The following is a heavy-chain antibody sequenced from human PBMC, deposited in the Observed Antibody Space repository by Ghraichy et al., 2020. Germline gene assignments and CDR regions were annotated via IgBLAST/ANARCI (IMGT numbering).Heavy chain of an antibody. Sequence: GGSLRLSCAASGFTFSSYGMHWVRQAPGKGLEWVAVISYDGSNKYYADSVKGRFTISRDNSKNTLYLQMNSLRAEDTAVYYCAKDSREYSGSYYGDYWGQGTLVTVSS. CDR3: AKDSREYSGSYYGDY. CDR1: GFTFSSYG. CDR2: ISYDGSNK. V-gene: IGHV3-30*18. J-gene: IGHJ4*02. D-gene: IGHD1-26*01.